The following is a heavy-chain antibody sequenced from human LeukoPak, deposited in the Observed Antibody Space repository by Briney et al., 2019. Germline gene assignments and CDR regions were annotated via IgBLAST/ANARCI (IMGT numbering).Heavy chain of an antibody. CDR2: ISGSGGST. J-gene: IGHJ4*02. D-gene: IGHD3-10*01. CDR1: GFTFSSYA. Sequence: PGGSLRLSCAASGFTFSSYAMSWVRQAPGKGLEWVSAISGSGGSTYYADSVKGRFTISRDNSKNTLYLQMNSLRAEDTAVYYCAKGSVRGLIITYFDYWGQGTLVTVSS. CDR3: AKGSVRGLIITYFDY. V-gene: IGHV3-23*01.